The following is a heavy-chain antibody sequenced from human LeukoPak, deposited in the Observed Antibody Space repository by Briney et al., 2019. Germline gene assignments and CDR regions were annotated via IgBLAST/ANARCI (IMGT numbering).Heavy chain of an antibody. V-gene: IGHV3-30*02. J-gene: IGHJ4*02. CDR2: IRYDGSNK. Sequence: PGGSLRLSCAASGFTFSSYGMHWVRQAPGKGLEWVAFIRYDGSNKYYADSVKGRFTISRDNSKNTLYLQMNSLRAEDTAVYYCAKEFWSGYYFSFDYWGQGTLVTVSS. CDR3: AKEFWSGYYFSFDY. D-gene: IGHD3-3*01. CDR1: GFTFSSYG.